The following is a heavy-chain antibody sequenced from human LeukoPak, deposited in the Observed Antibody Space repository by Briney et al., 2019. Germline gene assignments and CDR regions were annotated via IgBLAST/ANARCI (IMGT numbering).Heavy chain of an antibody. V-gene: IGHV1-3*01. CDR3: ARVRQILRIPDY. J-gene: IGHJ4*02. CDR2: SNAGNGNT. D-gene: IGHD2-15*01. Sequence: ASVKVSCKASGYTFTSYAMHWVRQAPGQRLEWMGWSNAGNGNTKYSQKFQGRVTMTRDTSTSTVYMELSSLRSEDTAVYYCARVRQILRIPDYWGQGTLVTVSS. CDR1: GYTFTSYA.